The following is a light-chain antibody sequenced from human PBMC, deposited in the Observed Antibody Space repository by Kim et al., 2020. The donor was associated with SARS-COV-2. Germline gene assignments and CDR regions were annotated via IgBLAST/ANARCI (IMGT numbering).Light chain of an antibody. CDR1: GSDVGGYNF. J-gene: IGLJ2*01. CDR2: DVS. V-gene: IGLV2-14*01. Sequence: QSALTQPASVSGSPGQSITISCTGTGSDVGGYNFVSWYQRHPGKAPKLMIYDVSKRPSGVSNRFSGSKSGNTASLTISGLRAEDEADYYCSSYTSSSTSVFGGGTQLTVL. CDR3: SSYTSSSTSV.